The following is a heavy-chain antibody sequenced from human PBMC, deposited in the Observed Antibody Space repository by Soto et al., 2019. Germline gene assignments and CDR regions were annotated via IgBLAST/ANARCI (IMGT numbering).Heavy chain of an antibody. CDR1: GGSISSGDYY. Sequence: NPSATLSLTCTVSGGSISSGDYYWSWIRQPPGKGLEWIGYIYYSGSTYYNPSLKSRVTISVDTSKNQFSLKLSSVTAADTAVYYCARIRRVLLWFGEPRLHYYFDYWGQGTLVTVSS. CDR3: ARIRRVLLWFGEPRLHYYFDY. D-gene: IGHD3-10*01. CDR2: IYYSGST. V-gene: IGHV4-30-4*01. J-gene: IGHJ4*02.